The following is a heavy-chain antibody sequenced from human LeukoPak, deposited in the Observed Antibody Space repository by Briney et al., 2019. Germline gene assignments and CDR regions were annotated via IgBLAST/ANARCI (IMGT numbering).Heavy chain of an antibody. D-gene: IGHD1-1*01. Sequence: GGSLRLSCAASGFTFSSYSMNWVRQAPGKGLEWVSYISSSGGSIFYADSMKGRVTISRDDAKNSVDLQMDSLRAEDTAVYFCARGVTTTLSIDPWGQGTLVTVSS. CDR3: ARGVTTTLSIDP. CDR2: ISSSGGSI. CDR1: GFTFSSYS. V-gene: IGHV3-48*04. J-gene: IGHJ5*02.